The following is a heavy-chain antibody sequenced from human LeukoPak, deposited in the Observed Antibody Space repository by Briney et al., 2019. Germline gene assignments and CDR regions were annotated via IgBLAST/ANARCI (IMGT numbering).Heavy chain of an antibody. CDR2: INTNTGNP. J-gene: IGHJ5*02. D-gene: IGHD3-16*01. V-gene: IGHV7-4-1*02. CDR3: ARTVRRFYWGATNWFDP. CDR1: GYTFTGYY. Sequence: GASVKVSCKASGYTFTGYYIHWVRQAPGQGLEWTGWINTNTGNPTYAQGFTGRFVFSLDASVSTAYLQISSLKAEDTAVYYCARTVRRFYWGATNWFDPWGQGTLVTVSS.